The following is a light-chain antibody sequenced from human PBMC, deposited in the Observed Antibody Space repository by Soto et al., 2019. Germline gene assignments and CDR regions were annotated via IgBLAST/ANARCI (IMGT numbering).Light chain of an antibody. V-gene: IGKV3-11*01. CDR2: DAS. CDR3: QQHSNWPPIT. CDR1: QSISNY. J-gene: IGKJ5*01. Sequence: EIVLTQSPATLSLSPGERATLSCRASQSISNYVAWYQQKPCQAPRLLIYDASDRATGIPGRFSGSGSGTDFTLTISSLEPEDFAVYYCQQHSNWPPITFGQGTRLEI.